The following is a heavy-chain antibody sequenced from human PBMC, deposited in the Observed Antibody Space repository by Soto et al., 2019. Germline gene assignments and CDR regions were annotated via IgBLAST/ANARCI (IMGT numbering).Heavy chain of an antibody. CDR2: ISGSGGST. D-gene: IGHD4-4*01. CDR1: GFTFSSYA. CDR3: AKGFYDYSIHY. V-gene: IGHV3-23*01. Sequence: PGGSLRLSCAASGFTFSSYAMNWVRQAPGKGLEWVSVISGSGGSTYYADSVKGRFTISRDNSKNTLYLQMSSLRAEDTAIYYCAKGFYDYSIHYWGQGTLVTVSS. J-gene: IGHJ4*02.